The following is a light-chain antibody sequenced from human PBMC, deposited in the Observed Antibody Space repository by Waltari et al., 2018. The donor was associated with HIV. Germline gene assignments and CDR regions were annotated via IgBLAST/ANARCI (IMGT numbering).Light chain of an antibody. CDR2: LKSDGSH. J-gene: IGLJ3*02. Sequence: QLVLTQSPSASALLGASVKIPCPLTGGLGSYAIALHQPQPEKGPRYRMKLKSDGSHNRQDEIPDRFSASNSGADHHRTTSSLQSEYEGYYYRQPWDTAPVFGGGTKLTVL. V-gene: IGLV4-69*01. CDR3: QPWDTAPV. CDR1: GGLGSYA.